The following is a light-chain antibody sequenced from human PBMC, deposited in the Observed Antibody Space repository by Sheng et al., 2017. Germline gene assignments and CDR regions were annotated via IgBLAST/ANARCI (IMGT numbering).Light chain of an antibody. CDR1: QTISNY. CDR2: ASS. Sequence: DIQLTQSPSSLSASVGDRVTITCRADQTISNYLNWYHQMPGKAPKLLIYASSNLPTGVPSRFSGSGSGTDFTLTIAGLQPEDFGTYYCQQSYSVLPVTFGGGTKVEIK. V-gene: IGKV1-39*01. J-gene: IGKJ4*01. CDR3: QQSYSVLPVT.